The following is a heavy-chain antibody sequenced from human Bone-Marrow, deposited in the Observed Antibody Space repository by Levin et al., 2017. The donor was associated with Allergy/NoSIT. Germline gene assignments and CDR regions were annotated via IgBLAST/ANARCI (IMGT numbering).Heavy chain of an antibody. Sequence: SGESLKISCGASGFTFTNRWMNWVRQAPGKGLEWVGRVKTTADGGTADYAAHVKGRFTISRDDSKNTLFLQMNSLKTEDTAVYYCARSRGGGIVRTPPLGLWGQGTRVTVSS. CDR2: VKTTADGGTA. D-gene: IGHD2/OR15-2a*01. V-gene: IGHV3-15*07. CDR3: ARSRGGGIVRTPPLGL. J-gene: IGHJ4*02. CDR1: GFTFTNRW.